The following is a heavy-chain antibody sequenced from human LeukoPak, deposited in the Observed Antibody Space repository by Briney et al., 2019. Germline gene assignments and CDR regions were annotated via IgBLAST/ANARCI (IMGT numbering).Heavy chain of an antibody. CDR1: GYTFTSYD. CDR3: AKDMVRYYYYYYMDV. J-gene: IGHJ6*03. D-gene: IGHD3-10*01. Sequence: ASVKVSCKASGYTFTSYDINWVRQAPGQGLEWMGWMKPNSGNTGYAQNFQGRVTITRNTSISTAYMELSSLRTEDTALYYCAKDMVRYYYYYYMDVWGKGTTVTVSS. V-gene: IGHV1-8*03. CDR2: MKPNSGNT.